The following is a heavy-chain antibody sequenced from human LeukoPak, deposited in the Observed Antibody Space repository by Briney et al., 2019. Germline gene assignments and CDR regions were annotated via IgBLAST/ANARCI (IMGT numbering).Heavy chain of an antibody. D-gene: IGHD3-22*01. V-gene: IGHV3-48*03. CDR2: ISSSGSTM. Sequence: GGSLRLSCAASGFTFSDYEMNWVRQAPGKGLEWVSYISSSGSTMFYADSVKGRFTISRDNAKNSLYLQMNSLRVEDTAVYYCAREPQITYYYDTSGYPDYWGQEALVTVSS. J-gene: IGHJ4*02. CDR1: GFTFSDYE. CDR3: AREPQITYYYDTSGYPDY.